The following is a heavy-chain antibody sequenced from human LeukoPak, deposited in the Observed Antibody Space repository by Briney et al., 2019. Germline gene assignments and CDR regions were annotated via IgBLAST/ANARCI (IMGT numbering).Heavy chain of an antibody. Sequence: GGSLRLSCAASGFTFNNYAMSWVRQAPGKGLAWVSAVSGSGGSTYYADAVRGRFIITRDNSKNTLYLQMNSLRAEDTAVYYCAKDQRWLQYLFDYWGKGTRVTVPS. CDR3: AKDQRWLQYLFDY. CDR2: VSGSGGST. CDR1: GFTFNNYA. V-gene: IGHV3-23*01. D-gene: IGHD5-24*01. J-gene: IGHJ4*02.